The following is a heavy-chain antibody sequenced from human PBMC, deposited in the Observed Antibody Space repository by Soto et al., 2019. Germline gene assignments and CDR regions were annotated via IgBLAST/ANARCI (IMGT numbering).Heavy chain of an antibody. D-gene: IGHD2-15*01. V-gene: IGHV1-8*01. CDR1: GYTFTSYD. CDR3: ARVFVGWSPRGPSPYYYYMDV. CDR2: MNPNSGNT. J-gene: IGHJ6*03. Sequence: GASVKVSCKASGYTFTSYDINWVRQATGQGLEWMGWMNPNSGNTGYAQKFQGRVTMTRNTSISTAYMELSSLRSEDTAVYYCARVFVGWSPRGPSPYYYYMDVWGKGTTVTVSS.